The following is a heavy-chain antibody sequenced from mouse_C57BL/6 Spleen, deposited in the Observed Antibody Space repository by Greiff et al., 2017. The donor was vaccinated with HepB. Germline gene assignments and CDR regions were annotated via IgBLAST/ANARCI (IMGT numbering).Heavy chain of an antibody. V-gene: IGHV1-42*01. Sequence: EVQLQQSGPELVKPGASVKISCKASGYSFTGYYMNWVKQSPEKSLEWIGEINPSTGGTTYNQKFKAKATLTVAKSSSTAYMQLKSLTSEDSAVYYCARRVCYGYDEDGAWFAYWGQGTLVTVSA. CDR1: GYSFTGYY. CDR3: ARRVCYGYDEDGAWFAY. D-gene: IGHD2-2*01. CDR2: INPSTGGT. J-gene: IGHJ3*01.